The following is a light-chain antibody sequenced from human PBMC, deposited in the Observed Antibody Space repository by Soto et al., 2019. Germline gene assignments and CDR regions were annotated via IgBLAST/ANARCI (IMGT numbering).Light chain of an antibody. CDR2: AAS. CDR1: QGISSY. Sequence: AIRMTQSPSSLSASTGDRVTITCRASQGISSYLAWYQQKPGKAPKLLIYAASTLQSGVPSRLSGSVSGTDFTLTISCLQSEDFATYYCQQYYSYPPWTFGQGTKVEIK. J-gene: IGKJ1*01. V-gene: IGKV1-8*01. CDR3: QQYYSYPPWT.